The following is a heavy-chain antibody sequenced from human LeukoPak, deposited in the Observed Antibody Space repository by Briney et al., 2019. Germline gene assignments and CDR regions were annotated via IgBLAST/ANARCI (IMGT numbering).Heavy chain of an antibody. V-gene: IGHV3-48*01. CDR2: TWGGST. Sequence: GGSLRLSCAASGFTFSDYSMNWVRQAPGKGLEWVSYTWGGSTYYADSVKGRFTISRDNSKNTLYLQMNSLRAEDTAVYYCAKLVTTVTTDAFDIWGQGTMVTVSS. D-gene: IGHD4-11*01. CDR3: AKLVTTVTTDAFDI. J-gene: IGHJ3*02. CDR1: GFTFSDYS.